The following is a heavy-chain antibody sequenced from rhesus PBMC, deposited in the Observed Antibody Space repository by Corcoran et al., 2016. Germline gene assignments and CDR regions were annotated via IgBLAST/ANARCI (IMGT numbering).Heavy chain of an antibody. D-gene: IGHD5-24*01. CDR3: ASDPLTAGTDYFDY. CDR1: GGSISGYYY. V-gene: IGHV4S14*01. Sequence: QVQLQESGPGLVKPSETLSLTCAVSGGSISGYYYWSWIRQPPGKGLEWIGSIYASGGSNFLTPPLKGRVLPSVDTSKSQFSRKVGLGTAADTALYYCASDPLTAGTDYFDYWGQGVLVTVSS. CDR2: IYASGGSN. J-gene: IGHJ4*01.